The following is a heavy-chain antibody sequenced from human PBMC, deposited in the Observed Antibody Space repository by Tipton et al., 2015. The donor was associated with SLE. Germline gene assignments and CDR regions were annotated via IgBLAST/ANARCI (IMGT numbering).Heavy chain of an antibody. J-gene: IGHJ4*02. D-gene: IGHD4-17*01. CDR2: IYYSGST. V-gene: IGHV4-61*05. CDR3: ARGDYGDDFDY. CDR1: GGSISSSSYY. Sequence: TLSLTCTVSGGSISSSSYYWGWIRQPPGKGLEWIGYIYYSGSTNYNPSLKSRVTISVDTSKNQFSLKLSSVTAADTAVYYCARGDYGDDFDYWGQGTLVTVSS.